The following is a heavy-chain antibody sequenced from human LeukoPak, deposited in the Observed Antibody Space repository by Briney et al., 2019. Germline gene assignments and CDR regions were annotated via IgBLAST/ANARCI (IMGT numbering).Heavy chain of an antibody. Sequence: SQTLSLTCTVSGGSISSGGYYWSWIRQPPGKGLEWIGYIYHSGSTYYNPSLKSRVTISVDRSKNQFSLKLSSVTAADTAVYYCARGRFGELSLLFDYWGQGTLVTVSS. CDR3: ARGRFGELSLLFDY. J-gene: IGHJ4*02. D-gene: IGHD3-10*01. V-gene: IGHV4-30-2*01. CDR1: GGSISSGGYY. CDR2: IYHSGST.